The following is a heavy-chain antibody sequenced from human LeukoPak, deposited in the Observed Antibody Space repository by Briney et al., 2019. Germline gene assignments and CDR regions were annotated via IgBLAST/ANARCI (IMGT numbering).Heavy chain of an antibody. J-gene: IGHJ4*02. D-gene: IGHD4-17*01. V-gene: IGHV3-21*01. Sequence: GGSLRLSCAASGFTFSSYAMNWVRQAPGKGLEWVSSISSSSSYIYYADSVKGRFTISRDNAKNSLYLQMNSLRAEDTAVYYCARDPLYDYGDYEDYWGQGTLVTASS. CDR3: ARDPLYDYGDYEDY. CDR1: GFTFSSYA. CDR2: ISSSSSYI.